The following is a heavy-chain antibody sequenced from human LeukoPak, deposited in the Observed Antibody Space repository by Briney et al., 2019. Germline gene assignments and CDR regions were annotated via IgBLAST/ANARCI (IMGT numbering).Heavy chain of an antibody. D-gene: IGHD3-3*01. J-gene: IGHJ4*02. V-gene: IGHV3-23*01. CDR1: GFTFSSYA. CDR2: ISGSGGST. CDR3: ASSPTYYDFWSGYPYYFDY. Sequence: GGSLRLSCAASGFTFSSYAMSWVRQAPGKGLEWVSAISGSGGSTYYADSVKGRFTISRDNSKNTLYLQMNSLRAEDTAVYYCASSPTYYDFWSGYPYYFDYWGQGTLVTVSS.